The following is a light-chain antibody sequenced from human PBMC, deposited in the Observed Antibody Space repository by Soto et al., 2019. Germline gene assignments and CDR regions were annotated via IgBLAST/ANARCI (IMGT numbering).Light chain of an antibody. J-gene: IGKJ1*01. CDR2: GAS. Sequence: EIVLTQSPGTLSLSPGERATLSCRASQSVSSSDLAWYQQKPGQAPRLLIYGASSRSTGIPDRFSGSGSGTDFTLTISRLEPEDCAVYYCQQYGSSPPWTFGQGTKVEIK. CDR3: QQYGSSPPWT. V-gene: IGKV3-20*01. CDR1: QSVSSSD.